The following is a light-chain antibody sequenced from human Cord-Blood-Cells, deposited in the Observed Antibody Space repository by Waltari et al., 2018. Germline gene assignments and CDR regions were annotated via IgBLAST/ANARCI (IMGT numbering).Light chain of an antibody. CDR3: SSYTSSSTV. Sequence: QSALTQPASVSGSPGQSINISCTGTSSDVGGYNYVSWYQQHPGKAPKLMIYDVSNRPSGVSNRFSGSKSGNTASLTISGLQAEDKADYYCSSYTSSSTVFGGGTKLTVL. V-gene: IGLV2-14*01. CDR2: DVS. CDR1: SSDVGGYNY. J-gene: IGLJ2*01.